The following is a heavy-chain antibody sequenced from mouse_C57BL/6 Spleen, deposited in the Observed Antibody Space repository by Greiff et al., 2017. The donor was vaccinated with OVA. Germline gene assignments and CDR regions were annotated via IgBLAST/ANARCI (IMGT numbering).Heavy chain of an antibody. Sequence: QVQLQQPGTELVKPGASVKLSCKASGYTFTSYWMHWVKQRPGQGLEWIGNINPSNGGTNYNEKFKSKATLTVDKSSSTAYMQLSSLTSEDSAVYYCARDGGGITRPGTWCAYWGQGTLVTVSA. J-gene: IGHJ3*01. CDR3: ARDGGGITRPGTWCAY. CDR1: GYTFTSYW. CDR2: INPSNGGT. V-gene: IGHV1-53*01. D-gene: IGHD1-2*01.